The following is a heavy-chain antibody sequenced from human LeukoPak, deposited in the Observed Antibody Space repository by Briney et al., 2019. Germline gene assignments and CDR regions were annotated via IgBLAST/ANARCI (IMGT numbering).Heavy chain of an antibody. Sequence: GGSLRLSCVASGFTFSDYDMHWVRHATGKGLEWVSAIGTAGDTYYTGSVKGRFTISRENAKNSLYLQMNSLRAGDTAVYYCARASQLTWIPDYWGQGTLVTVSS. CDR3: ARASQLTWIPDY. J-gene: IGHJ4*02. CDR2: IGTAGDT. D-gene: IGHD5-18*01. V-gene: IGHV3-13*01. CDR1: GFTFSDYD.